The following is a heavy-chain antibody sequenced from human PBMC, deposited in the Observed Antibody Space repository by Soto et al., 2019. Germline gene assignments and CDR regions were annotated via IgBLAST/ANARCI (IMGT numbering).Heavy chain of an antibody. J-gene: IGHJ5*02. CDR1: GGTFSSYT. Sequence: PAKVPCKASGGTFSSYTISWVRQAPGQGLEWMGRIIPILGIANYAQKFQGRVTITADKSTSTAYMELSGLRSEDTAVYYCARGDWFDPWGQGTLVTVSS. V-gene: IGHV1-69*02. CDR3: ARGDWFDP. CDR2: IIPILGIA.